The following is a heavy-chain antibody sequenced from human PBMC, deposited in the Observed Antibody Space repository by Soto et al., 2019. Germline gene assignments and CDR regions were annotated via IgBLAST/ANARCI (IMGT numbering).Heavy chain of an antibody. CDR1: GGSFSGYY. D-gene: IGHD6-19*01. CDR3: ARAIRYSTVAGTYYYYGMDV. Sequence: ETLSLTCAVYGGSFSGYYWSWIRQPPGKGLEWIGEINHSGSTNYNPSLKSRVTISVDTSKNQFSLKLSSVTAADTAVYYCARAIRYSTVAGTYYYYGMDVWGQGTTVTVSS. CDR2: INHSGST. V-gene: IGHV4-34*01. J-gene: IGHJ6*02.